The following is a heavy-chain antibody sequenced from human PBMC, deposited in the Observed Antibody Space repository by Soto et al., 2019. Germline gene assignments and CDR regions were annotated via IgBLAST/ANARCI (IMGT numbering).Heavy chain of an antibody. Sequence: GGSLRLSCAASGFTFSSYWMSWVRQAPGKGLEWVANIKQDGSEKYYVDSVKGRFTISRDNAKNSLYLQMNSLRAEDTAVYYCARVRYCSSTSCASGWFDPWGQGTLVTVSS. CDR2: IKQDGSEK. V-gene: IGHV3-7*03. J-gene: IGHJ5*02. CDR3: ARVRYCSSTSCASGWFDP. CDR1: GFTFSSYW. D-gene: IGHD2-2*01.